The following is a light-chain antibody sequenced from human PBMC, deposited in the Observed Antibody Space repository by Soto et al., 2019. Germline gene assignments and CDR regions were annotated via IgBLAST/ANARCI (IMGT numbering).Light chain of an antibody. V-gene: IGKV3-11*01. Sequence: EIVLTQSPDILSLSPGERATLSCRASQNIDTYLDWYQQKPGQSPRLLIFEASSRATGTPARFSGSVSETDFTLPISSLEPEDFALYHCLQHAAGPLTVGPGTKVDI. CDR3: LQHAAGPLT. CDR1: QNIDTY. CDR2: EAS. J-gene: IGKJ3*01.